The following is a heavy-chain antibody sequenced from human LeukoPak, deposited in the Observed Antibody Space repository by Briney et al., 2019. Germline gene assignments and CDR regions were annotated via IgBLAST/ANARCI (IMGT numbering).Heavy chain of an antibody. CDR1: GYTFTSYD. J-gene: IGHJ4*02. D-gene: IGHD3-10*01. V-gene: IGHV1-8*01. CDR3: ARAELWFGESLDY. CDR2: MNPNSGNT. Sequence: SVKVSCKASGYTFTSYDINWVRQATGQGLEWMGWMNPNSGNTGYAQKFQGRVTMTRNTSISTAYMELSSLRSEDTAVYYCARAELWFGESLDYWGQGTLVTVSS.